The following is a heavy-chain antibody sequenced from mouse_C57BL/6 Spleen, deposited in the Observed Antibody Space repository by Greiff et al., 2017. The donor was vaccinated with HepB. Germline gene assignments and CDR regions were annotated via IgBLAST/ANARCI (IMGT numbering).Heavy chain of an antibody. V-gene: IGHV10-1*01. CDR1: GFSFNTYA. CDR2: IRSKSNNYAT. J-gene: IGHJ2*01. CDR3: VRQRTNWAYYFDY. D-gene: IGHD4-1*01. Sequence: EVQRVESGGGLVQPKGSLKLSCAASGFSFNTYAMNWVRQAPGKGLEWVARIRSKSNNYATYYADSVKDRFTISRDDSESMLYLQMNNLKTEDTAMYYCVRQRTNWAYYFDYWGQGTTLTVSS.